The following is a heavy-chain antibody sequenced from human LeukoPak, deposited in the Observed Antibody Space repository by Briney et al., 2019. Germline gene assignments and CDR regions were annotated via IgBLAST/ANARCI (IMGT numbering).Heavy chain of an antibody. J-gene: IGHJ4*02. Sequence: SETLSLTCTVSGGSISSYYWSWIRQPPAKGLEWIGYIYYSGSTNYNPSLKSRVTISVDTSKNQFSLKLSSVTAADTAVYYCARRPAHSSSWFYFDYWGQGTLVTVSS. V-gene: IGHV4-59*08. CDR1: GGSISSYY. CDR2: IYYSGST. CDR3: ARRPAHSSSWFYFDY. D-gene: IGHD6-13*01.